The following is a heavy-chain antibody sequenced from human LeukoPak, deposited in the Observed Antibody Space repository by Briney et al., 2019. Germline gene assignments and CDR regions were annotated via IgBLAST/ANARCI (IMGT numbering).Heavy chain of an antibody. CDR2: INWKGDNT. D-gene: IGHD6-19*01. J-gene: IGHJ5*02. Sequence: GSLRLSCTDSESTFADYGMSWVRQAPGKGLEWVSGINWKGDNTGYGDSVKGRFTISRDNAKNSLYLQMKSLRAEDTAVYYCARVYSGYSSGWYPGYNWFDPWGQGTLVTVSS. CDR1: ESTFADYG. CDR3: ARVYSGYSSGWYPGYNWFDP. V-gene: IGHV3-20*04.